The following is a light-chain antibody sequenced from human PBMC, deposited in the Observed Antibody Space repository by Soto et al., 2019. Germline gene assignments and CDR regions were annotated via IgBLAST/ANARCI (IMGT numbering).Light chain of an antibody. V-gene: IGKV1-39*01. J-gene: IGKJ1*01. CDR1: QSINTY. Sequence: IQMTQSPSSLSASVGDRVTITCRTSQSINTYLNWYQQKPGKAPKVLIYGASSLQSGVPLRFSGSGSGTDFTLTISSLEPEDFATYYCQESYSTLWGTCGQGTKVDIK. CDR3: QESYSTLWGT. CDR2: GAS.